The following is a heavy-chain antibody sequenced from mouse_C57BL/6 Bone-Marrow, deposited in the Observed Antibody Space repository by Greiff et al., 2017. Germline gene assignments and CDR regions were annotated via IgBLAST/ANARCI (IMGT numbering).Heavy chain of an antibody. J-gene: IGHJ3*01. CDR3: ARGDYGSRGRFAY. V-gene: IGHV1-78*01. D-gene: IGHD1-1*01. Sequence: QVQLQQSDAELVKPGASVKISCKVSGYTFTDHTIPWMKQRPEQGLEWIGYIYPRDGSTKYNEKFKGKATLTAAKSSSTAYIQLNSLTSEGSADYFCARGDYGSRGRFAYWGQGTLVTVSA. CDR2: IYPRDGST. CDR1: GYTFTDHT.